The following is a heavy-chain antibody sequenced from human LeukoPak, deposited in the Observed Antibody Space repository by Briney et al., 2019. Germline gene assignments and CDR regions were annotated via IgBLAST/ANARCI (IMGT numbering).Heavy chain of an antibody. CDR1: GYTFTSYY. Sequence: SVKVSCKASGYTFTSYYMHWVRQAPGQGLEWMGGIIPIFGTANYAQKFQGRVTITADESTSTAYMELSSLRSEDTAVYYCAREVGSGWYHWGQGTLVTVSS. CDR3: AREVGSGWYH. J-gene: IGHJ5*02. V-gene: IGHV1-69*13. D-gene: IGHD6-19*01. CDR2: IIPIFGTA.